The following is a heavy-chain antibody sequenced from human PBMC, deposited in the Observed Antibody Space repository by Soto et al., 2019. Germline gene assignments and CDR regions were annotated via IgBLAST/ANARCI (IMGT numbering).Heavy chain of an antibody. D-gene: IGHD5-18*01. Sequence: PSETLSLTCTASGGSVSSGYNYWSWIRQSPGKGLEWIGYISGSGSTGYNPSLKNRLTMSVDRSKNQFTLRLTSVTAADTAVYFCATESGSTYGYFDYWGQGTQVTVSS. CDR2: ISGSGST. CDR1: GGSVSSGYNY. J-gene: IGHJ4*02. V-gene: IGHV4-30-4*01. CDR3: ATESGSTYGYFDY.